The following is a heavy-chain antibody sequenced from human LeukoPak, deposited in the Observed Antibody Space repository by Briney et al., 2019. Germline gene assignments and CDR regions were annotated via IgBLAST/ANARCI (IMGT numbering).Heavy chain of an antibody. CDR1: GFTFSSYS. Sequence: PGGSLRLSCAASGFTFSSYSMNWVRQAPGKGLEWVSSISSSSSYIYYADSVKGRFTISRDNAKNSLYLQMNSLRAEDTAVYYCARDGGVGDYNLHWGQGTLVTVSS. CDR2: ISSSSSYI. J-gene: IGHJ4*02. CDR3: ARDGGVGDYNLH. V-gene: IGHV3-21*01. D-gene: IGHD2-21*02.